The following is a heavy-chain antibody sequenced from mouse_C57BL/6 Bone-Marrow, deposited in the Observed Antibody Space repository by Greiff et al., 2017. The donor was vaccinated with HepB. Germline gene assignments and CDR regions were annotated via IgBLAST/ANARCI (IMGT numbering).Heavy chain of an antibody. CDR3: ARKNYSNYGWFAY. CDR2: IWSGGST. Sequence: VKLVESGPGLVQPSQSLSITCTVSGFSLTSYGVHWVRQSPGKGLEWLGVIWSGGSTDYNAAFISRLSISKDNSKSQVFFKMNSLQADDTAIYYCARKNYSNYGWFAYWGQGTLVTVSA. D-gene: IGHD2-5*01. CDR1: GFSLTSYG. J-gene: IGHJ3*01. V-gene: IGHV2-2*01.